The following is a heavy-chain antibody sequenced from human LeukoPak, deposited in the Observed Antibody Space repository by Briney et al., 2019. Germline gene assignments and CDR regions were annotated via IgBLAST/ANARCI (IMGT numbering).Heavy chain of an antibody. Sequence: SETLSLTCAVYGGSFSGYYWSWIRQPPGKGLEWIGEINHSGSTNYNPSLKSRVTISVDTSKNQFSLKLSSVTAADTAVYYCARDVGDPRGAFDIWGQGTMVTVSS. J-gene: IGHJ3*02. CDR1: GGSFSGYY. CDR3: ARDVGDPRGAFDI. CDR2: INHSGST. D-gene: IGHD2-15*01. V-gene: IGHV4-34*01.